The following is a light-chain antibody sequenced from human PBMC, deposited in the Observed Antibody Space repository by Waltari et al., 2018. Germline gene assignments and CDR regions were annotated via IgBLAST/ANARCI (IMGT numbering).Light chain of an antibody. J-gene: IGKJ2*01. CDR1: QDISTW. CDR3: QQANSFPRT. Sequence: DIQMTQSPSSVSASVGARVTITCRASQDISTWLAWYQQKPGKAPKVLIYAASTLQSYVPSRFSGSGAGTDFTLTISSLQPEDFGTYYCQQANSFPRTFGQGTKVEIK. CDR2: AAS. V-gene: IGKV1-12*01.